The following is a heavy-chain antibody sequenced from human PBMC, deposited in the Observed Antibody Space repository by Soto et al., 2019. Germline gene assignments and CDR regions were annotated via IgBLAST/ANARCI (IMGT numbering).Heavy chain of an antibody. CDR1: GFTFSDNL. D-gene: IGHD5-18*01. CDR3: ARDIQSVGPRANDAFVV. Sequence: QVQLVQSGAELKKPGASVNISCTASGFTFSDNLINWVRQVPGQGLEWMGWLNPDTGNTRYSETFQGRVTISRHPSASIAYLELSGLENEDTALYFCARDIQSVGPRANDAFVVWCQGTMITVSS. J-gene: IGHJ3*01. V-gene: IGHV1-3*01. CDR2: LNPDTGNT.